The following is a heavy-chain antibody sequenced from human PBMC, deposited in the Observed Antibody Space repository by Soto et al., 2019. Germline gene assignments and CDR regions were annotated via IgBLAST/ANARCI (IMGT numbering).Heavy chain of an antibody. D-gene: IGHD2-21*02. CDR2: IYYSGDT. Sequence: QLQLQESGPGLVKPSETLSLTCTVSDNSISSSRYYWGWIRQPPGEGLEWIGSIYYSGDTNYNPSLKSRLTISLDTSKSQFSLKLSSVSAADTAVYYCARQEGYTAGCQGYWGPGTLVTVAS. J-gene: IGHJ4*02. CDR3: ARQEGYTAGCQGY. V-gene: IGHV4-39*01. CDR1: DNSISSSRYY.